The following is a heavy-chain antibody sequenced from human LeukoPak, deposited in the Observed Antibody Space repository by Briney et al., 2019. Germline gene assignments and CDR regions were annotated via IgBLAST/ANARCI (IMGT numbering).Heavy chain of an antibody. CDR1: GFNFGNYA. CDR3: GRDSPYFDY. CDR2: TRSKAYGGAT. Sequence: GGSLRLSCTTSGFNFGNYAMSWVRQAPGKGLGWVGFTRSKAYGGATEYAASVKGRVTISRDDSKSIAYLQMNSLKTEDTAVYYCGRDSPYFDYWGQGTLVTVSS. V-gene: IGHV3-49*04. J-gene: IGHJ4*02.